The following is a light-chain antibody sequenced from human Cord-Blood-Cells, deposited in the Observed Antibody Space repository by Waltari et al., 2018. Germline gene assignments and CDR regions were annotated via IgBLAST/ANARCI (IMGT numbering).Light chain of an antibody. J-gene: IGLJ2*01. CDR2: GNG. CDR1: SYNIGAGYD. Sequence: QPVLTQPPSVYGAPGQRVTISCTGSSYNIGAGYDVHWYQQLPGTAPQPLLYGNGSRPSGVPDRFSGSMSGTSASLAITGLQAEDDADYYGQAYDGSLSGSVFGGGTKLTVL. V-gene: IGLV1-40*01. CDR3: QAYDGSLSGSV.